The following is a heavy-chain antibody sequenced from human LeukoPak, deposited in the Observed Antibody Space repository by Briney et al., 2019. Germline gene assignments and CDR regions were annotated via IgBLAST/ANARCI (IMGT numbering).Heavy chain of an antibody. V-gene: IGHV3-7*03. D-gene: IGHD3-22*01. CDR3: AKDLDSSGYYYVRGYFDY. CDR2: IKQDGSEK. CDR1: GFTFSSYW. J-gene: IGHJ4*02. Sequence: PGGSLRLSCAASGFTFSSYWMSWVRQAPGKGLEWVANIKQDGSEKYYVDSVKGRFTISRDNAKNSLYLQMNSLRAEDTAVYYCAKDLDSSGYYYVRGYFDYWGQGTLVTVSS.